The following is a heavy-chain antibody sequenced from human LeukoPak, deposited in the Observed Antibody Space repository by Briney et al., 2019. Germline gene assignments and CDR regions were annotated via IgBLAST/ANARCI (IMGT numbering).Heavy chain of an antibody. D-gene: IGHD3-10*01. CDR1: GGSFSGYY. Sequence: PSETLSLTCAVYGGSFSGYYWSWIRQPPGKGLEWIGEINHSGSTNYNPSLKSRVTISVDTSKNQFSLKLSSVTAADTVVYYCARGSGSSYYYYYGMDVWGQGTTVTVSS. CDR3: ARGSGSSYYYYYGMDV. CDR2: INHSGST. V-gene: IGHV4-34*01. J-gene: IGHJ6*02.